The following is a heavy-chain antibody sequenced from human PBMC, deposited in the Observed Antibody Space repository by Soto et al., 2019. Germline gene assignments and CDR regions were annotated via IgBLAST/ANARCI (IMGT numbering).Heavy chain of an antibody. CDR2: FFIGGNT. J-gene: IGHJ4*02. V-gene: IGHV4-30-2*03. CDR1: GGSISSGGYS. D-gene: IGHD3-22*01. Sequence: PSETLSLTCTVSGGSISSGGYSWSWIRQPPGKGLEWIASFFIGGNTYYNPSLKSRITLSVDTSKNQFSLKLSSVTAADTAVYYCASQYYYDSSGSQTFDYWGQGTQVTVSS. CDR3: ASQYYYDSSGSQTFDY.